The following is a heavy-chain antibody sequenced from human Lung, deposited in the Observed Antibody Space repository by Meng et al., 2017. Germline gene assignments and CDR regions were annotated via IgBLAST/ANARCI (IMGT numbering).Heavy chain of an antibody. D-gene: IGHD4-11*01. Sequence: GQLQQWGAGPLKPSETLSLTCVVSGGSFSDYYWSWIRQPPGKGLEWIGEINHSGSTNYNPSLESRATISVDTSQNNLSLKLSSVTAADPAVYYCARGPTTMAHDFDYWGQGTLVTVSS. CDR1: GGSFSDYY. CDR3: ARGPTTMAHDFDY. J-gene: IGHJ4*02. V-gene: IGHV4-34*01. CDR2: INHSGST.